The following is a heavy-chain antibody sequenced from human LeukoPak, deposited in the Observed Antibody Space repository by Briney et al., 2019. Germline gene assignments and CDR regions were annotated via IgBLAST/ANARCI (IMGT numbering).Heavy chain of an antibody. Sequence: ASVKVSCKASGYTFTSYAMHWVRQAPGQRLEWMGWINAGNGNTKYSQKFQGRVTITRDTSTSTAYMELRGLTSDDTAVYYCARDKAVTTERTQYFHHWGQGTLVTVSS. CDR3: ARDKAVTTERTQYFHH. V-gene: IGHV1-3*01. CDR2: INAGNGNT. D-gene: IGHD4-11*01. CDR1: GYTFTSYA. J-gene: IGHJ1*01.